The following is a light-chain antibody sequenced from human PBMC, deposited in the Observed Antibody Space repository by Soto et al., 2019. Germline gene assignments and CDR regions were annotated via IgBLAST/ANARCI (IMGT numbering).Light chain of an antibody. CDR2: GAS. V-gene: IGKV3-20*01. Sequence: EIVLTQSPGTLSLSPGERATLSCRASQSVSSSYLAWYQQKPGQAPRLLIYGASSRATGIPDRFSGSGSGTDFTLTISRLEPEVFAVYYCQQYGSSPRTFVQGTKVDSK. CDR3: QQYGSSPRT. J-gene: IGKJ1*01. CDR1: QSVSSSY.